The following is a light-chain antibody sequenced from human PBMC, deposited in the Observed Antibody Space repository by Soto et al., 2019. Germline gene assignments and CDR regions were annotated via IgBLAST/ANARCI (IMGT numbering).Light chain of an antibody. CDR2: EVS. Sequence: QSALTQPASVSGSPGQSITISRTGTSSDVGGYNYVSWYQQHPGKAPKLMIYEVSNRPSGVSNRFSGSKSGNTASLTISGLQAEHEADYYCSSYTSSSTWVFGGGTKLTVL. CDR3: SSYTSSSTWV. V-gene: IGLV2-14*01. J-gene: IGLJ3*02. CDR1: SSDVGGYNY.